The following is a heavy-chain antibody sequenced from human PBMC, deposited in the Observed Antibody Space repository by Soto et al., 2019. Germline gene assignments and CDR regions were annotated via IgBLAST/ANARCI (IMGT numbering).Heavy chain of an antibody. D-gene: IGHD6-13*01. V-gene: IGHV3-30-3*01. CDR1: GFTFSSYA. CDR3: ARDRSLLYYYYGMDV. CDR2: ISYDGSNK. J-gene: IGHJ6*02. Sequence: QVQLVESGGGVVQPGRSLRLSCAASGFTFSSYAMHWVRQAPGKGLEWVAVISYDGSNKYYADSVKGRFTISRDNSKNTLHLQMNSLRAEDTAVYYCARDRSLLYYYYGMDVWGQGTTVTVSS.